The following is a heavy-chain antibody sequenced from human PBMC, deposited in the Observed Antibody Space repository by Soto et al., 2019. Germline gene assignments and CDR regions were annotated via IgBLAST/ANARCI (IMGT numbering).Heavy chain of an antibody. Sequence: PGESLKISCKGSGYSFTSYWIGWVRQMPGKGLEWMGIIYPGDSDTRYSPSFQGQVTISADKSISTAYLQWSSLKASDTAMYYCARLDYYDSSGYYYDPASDYGMDVWGQGTTVTVSS. CDR2: IYPGDSDT. CDR1: GYSFTSYW. D-gene: IGHD3-22*01. V-gene: IGHV5-51*01. J-gene: IGHJ6*02. CDR3: ARLDYYDSSGYYYDPASDYGMDV.